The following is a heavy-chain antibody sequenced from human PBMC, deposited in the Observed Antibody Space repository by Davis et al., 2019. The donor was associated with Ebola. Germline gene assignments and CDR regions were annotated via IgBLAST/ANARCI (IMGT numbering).Heavy chain of an antibody. CDR2: ITYNGGST. CDR1: RFTFIDYD. CDR3: VRAEGDDIASPLDY. D-gene: IGHD3-22*01. J-gene: IGHJ4*02. Sequence: GESLKISCAASRFTFIDYDMHWVRQGPGRGLEWVSRITYNGGSTFYADSVRGRFTISRDNSKNSVYLQMNSVRPEDTGLYYCVRAEGDDIASPLDYWGQGTPVTVSS. V-gene: IGHV3-43D*04.